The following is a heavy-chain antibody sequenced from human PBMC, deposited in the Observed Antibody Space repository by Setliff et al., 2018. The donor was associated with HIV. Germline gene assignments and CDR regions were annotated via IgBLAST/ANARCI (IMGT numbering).Heavy chain of an antibody. CDR1: GYNFTSHD. V-gene: IGHV1-8*01. CDR2: MNPKSGNT. CDR3: ARGYCSSTSCYGIYYFDN. J-gene: IGHJ4*02. Sequence: ASVKVSCKASGYNFTSHDINWVRQAPGQGLEWMGWMNPKSGNTGYARKFQGRVTMTRKTSIRTAYMELRSLRSDDTAVYYCARGYCSSTSCYGIYYFDNWGQGTPVTVSS. D-gene: IGHD2-2*01.